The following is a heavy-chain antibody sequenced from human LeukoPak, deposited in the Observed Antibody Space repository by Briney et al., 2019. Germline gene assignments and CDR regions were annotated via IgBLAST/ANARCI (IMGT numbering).Heavy chain of an antibody. D-gene: IGHD6-13*01. Sequence: GGSLRLSCAASGFAFSDYYMTWIRQSPGKGLEWVSYISGSGTHTNYADSVKGRFTISRDNAKNSLYLQMSSLRADDTAVYYCARVGVITAAGTYDLWGQGTLVTVSS. CDR2: ISGSGTHT. CDR1: GFAFSDYY. J-gene: IGHJ5*02. CDR3: ARVGVITAAGTYDL. V-gene: IGHV3-11*06.